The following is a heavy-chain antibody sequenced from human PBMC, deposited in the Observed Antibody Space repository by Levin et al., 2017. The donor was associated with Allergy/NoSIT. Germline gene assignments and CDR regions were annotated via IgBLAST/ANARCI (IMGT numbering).Heavy chain of an antibody. CDR2: IYPGDSDT. V-gene: IGHV5-51*01. CDR3: ARRGTRDYYYYMDV. Sequence: AGGSLRLSCQGSGSTFTSYWIGWVRQMPGKGLEWMGIIYPGDSDTRYSPSFQGQVTISADKSISTAYLQLSSLKASDTAIYYCARRGTRDYYYYMDVLGKGTTVTVSS. D-gene: IGHD1-1*01. CDR1: GSTFTSYW. J-gene: IGHJ6*03.